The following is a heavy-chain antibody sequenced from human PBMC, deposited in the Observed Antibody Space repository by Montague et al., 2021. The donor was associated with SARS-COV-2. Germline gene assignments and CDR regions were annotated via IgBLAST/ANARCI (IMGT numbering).Heavy chain of an antibody. Sequence: CAISGDSVSSNIAAWNWIRQSPPRGLEWLGRTYYRSKWYNGYAVSVRSRITISPDTSKNQFSLQLNSVTPEDTAVYYCTQERGPGRTTRHYFDYWGQGTLVTVSS. V-gene: IGHV6-1*01. CDR1: GDSVSSNIAA. CDR3: TQERGPGRTTRHYFDY. J-gene: IGHJ4*02. D-gene: IGHD1-14*01. CDR2: TYYRSKWYN.